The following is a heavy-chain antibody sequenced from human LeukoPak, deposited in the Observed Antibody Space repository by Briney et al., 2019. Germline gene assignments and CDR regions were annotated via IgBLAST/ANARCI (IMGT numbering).Heavy chain of an antibody. V-gene: IGHV1-2*02. CDR2: INPNSGGT. D-gene: IGHD4-23*01. CDR3: ARVPQFEAPGNAFDI. J-gene: IGHJ3*02. Sequence: WASVKVSCKASGYTFTGYYMHWVRQAPGQGLEWMGWINPNSGGTNYAQKFQGRVTMTRDASTSTVYMELSSLRSEDTAVYYCARVPQFEAPGNAFDIWGQGTMVTVSS. CDR1: GYTFTGYY.